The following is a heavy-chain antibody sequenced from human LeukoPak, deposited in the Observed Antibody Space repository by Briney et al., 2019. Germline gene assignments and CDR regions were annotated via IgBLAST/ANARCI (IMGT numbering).Heavy chain of an antibody. Sequence: PSETLSLTCTVSGGSISSYYWSWIRQPPGKGLEWIGYIYYSGSTNYNPSLKSRVTISVDTSKNQFSLKLSSVTAADTAVYYCASLPEVWGAFDIWGQGTMVTVSS. CDR1: GGSISSYY. D-gene: IGHD7-27*01. CDR2: IYYSGST. J-gene: IGHJ3*02. CDR3: ASLPEVWGAFDI. V-gene: IGHV4-59*01.